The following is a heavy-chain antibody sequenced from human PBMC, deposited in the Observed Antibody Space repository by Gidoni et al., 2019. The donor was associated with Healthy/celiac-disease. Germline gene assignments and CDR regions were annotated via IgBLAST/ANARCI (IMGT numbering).Heavy chain of an antibody. CDR3: ARDGLAARPGYWFDP. CDR2: INPNSGGT. D-gene: IGHD6-6*01. J-gene: IGHJ5*02. CDR1: GYPFTGYY. Sequence: QVQLVQSGAEVKKPGASVKVSCKASGYPFTGYYMHWVRQAPGQGLEWMGWINPNSGGTNYAQKCQGRVTMTRDTSISAAYMELSRLRSDDTAVYYCARDGLAARPGYWFDPWGQGTLVTVSS. V-gene: IGHV1-2*02.